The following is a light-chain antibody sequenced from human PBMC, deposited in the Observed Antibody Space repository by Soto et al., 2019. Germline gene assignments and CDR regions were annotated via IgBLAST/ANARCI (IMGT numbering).Light chain of an antibody. V-gene: IGKV1-9*01. CDR2: GAS. CDR1: QGIANF. Sequence: IQLTQSPSSLSASVGDRVTISCRASQGIANFLAWYQQKPGKAPKLLIYGASTLQSGVPSRFSGSGSGTDVTLTISSLQPEDCATYCCQQLNSCPIPFGPGTKVDIK. J-gene: IGKJ3*01. CDR3: QQLNSCPIP.